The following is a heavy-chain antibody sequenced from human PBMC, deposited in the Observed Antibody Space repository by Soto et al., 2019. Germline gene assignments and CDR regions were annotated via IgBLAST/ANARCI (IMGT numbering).Heavy chain of an antibody. CDR3: AKGSYDPRKAGPLLFDD. D-gene: IGHD1-1*01. CDR1: GFTFSSYA. J-gene: IGHJ4*02. CDR2: ISGSGGST. Sequence: PGGSLRLSCAASGFTFSSYAMSWVRQAPGKGLEWVSAISGSGGSTYYADSVKGRFTISRDNSKNTLYLQMNSLRAEDTAVYYCAKGSYDPRKAGPLLFDDWGQGTLVTVFS. V-gene: IGHV3-23*01.